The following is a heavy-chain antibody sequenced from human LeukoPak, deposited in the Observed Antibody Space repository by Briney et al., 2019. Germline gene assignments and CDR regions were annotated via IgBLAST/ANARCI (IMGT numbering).Heavy chain of an antibody. J-gene: IGHJ4*02. V-gene: IGHV1-2*06. Sequence: ASVKVSCKASGYTFTGYYMHWVRQAPGQGLEWMGRINPNSGGTNYAQKFQGRVTTTRDTSISTAYMELSRLRSDDTAVYYCATLGYCSGGSCSRRPTDYWGQGTLVTVSS. D-gene: IGHD2-15*01. CDR1: GYTFTGYY. CDR2: INPNSGGT. CDR3: ATLGYCSGGSCSRRPTDY.